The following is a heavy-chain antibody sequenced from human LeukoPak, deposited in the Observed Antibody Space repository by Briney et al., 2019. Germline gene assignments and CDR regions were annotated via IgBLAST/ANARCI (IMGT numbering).Heavy chain of an antibody. J-gene: IGHJ4*02. V-gene: IGHV3-15*07. D-gene: IGHD4-17*01. CDR2: IKSKTDGGTT. Sequence: PGGSLRLSCAASGFTFSSYAMNWVRQAPGKGLEWVGRIKSKTDGGTTDYAAPVKGRFTISRDDSKSMLYLQMNSLKTEDTAVYYCTRGDYGDHTDLDYWGQGTLVTVSS. CDR3: TRGDYGDHTDLDY. CDR1: GFTFSSYA.